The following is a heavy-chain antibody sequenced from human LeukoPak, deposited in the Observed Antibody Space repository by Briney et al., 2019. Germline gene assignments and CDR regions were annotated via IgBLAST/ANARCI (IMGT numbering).Heavy chain of an antibody. CDR1: GFTFSIYS. CDR2: ITGNSNYI. CDR3: ARDRVSGSGSIGY. D-gene: IGHD3-10*01. V-gene: IGHV3-21*01. Sequence: GGSLRLSCAASGFTFSIYSINWVRQAPGKGLEWVSFITGNSNYIYYADSVKGRFTISRDNAKNSLYLQMNSLRVEDTAVYYCARDRVSGSGSIGYWGQGTLVTVSS. J-gene: IGHJ4*02.